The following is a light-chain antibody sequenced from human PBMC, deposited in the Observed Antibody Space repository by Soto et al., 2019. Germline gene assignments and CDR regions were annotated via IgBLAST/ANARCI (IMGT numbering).Light chain of an antibody. CDR1: QGIRTE. CDR3: LQDYNYPRT. J-gene: IGKJ1*01. V-gene: IGKV1-6*01. Sequence: AIEMTQSPSSLSASVGDRVTITCRASQGIRTELGWYQQKPGEAPKLLIYAASTLQGGVPSRFSGSGSGTEFTLTISSLQPEDFATYYCLQDYNYPRTFGQGTKVEMK. CDR2: AAS.